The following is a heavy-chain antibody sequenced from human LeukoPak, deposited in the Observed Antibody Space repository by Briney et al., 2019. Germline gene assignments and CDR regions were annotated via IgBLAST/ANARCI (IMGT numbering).Heavy chain of an antibody. V-gene: IGHV4-31*03. CDR2: IYYSGST. CDR3: ARSSGGGIQLWLHSGFSRFDP. CDR1: GGSISSGGYY. J-gene: IGHJ5*02. D-gene: IGHD5-18*01. Sequence: SETLSLTCTVSGGSISSGGYYWSWIRQHPGKGQEWIGYIYYSGSTYYNPSLKSRVTISVDTSKNQFSLKLSSVTAADTAVYYCARSSGGGIQLWLHSGFSRFDPWGQGTLVTVSS.